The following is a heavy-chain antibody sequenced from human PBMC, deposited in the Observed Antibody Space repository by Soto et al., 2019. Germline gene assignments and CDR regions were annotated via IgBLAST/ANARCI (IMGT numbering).Heavy chain of an antibody. CDR2: ISYDGSNK. CDR3: AKDSGYSSSWYFDY. J-gene: IGHJ4*02. Sequence: GGSLRLSCAASGFTFSSYGMHWVRQAPGKGLEWVAVISYDGSNKYYADSVKGRFTISRDNSKNTLYLQMNSLRAEDTAVYYCAKDSGYSSSWYFDYWGQGTLVTVLL. CDR1: GFTFSSYG. D-gene: IGHD6-13*01. V-gene: IGHV3-30*18.